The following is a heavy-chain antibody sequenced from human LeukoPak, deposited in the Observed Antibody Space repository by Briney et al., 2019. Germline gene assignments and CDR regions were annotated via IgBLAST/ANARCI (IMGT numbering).Heavy chain of an antibody. V-gene: IGHV4-34*01. CDR2: INHSGST. D-gene: IGHD2-15*01. CDR1: GGSFSGYY. CDR3: ARGSAGGSFCFDY. J-gene: IGHJ4*02. Sequence: SETLSLTCAVYGGSFSGYYWSWIRQPPGKGLEWIGEINHSGSTNYNPSLKSRVTISVDTSKNQFSLKLSSVTAADTAVCYCARGSAGGSFCFDYWGQGTLVTVSS.